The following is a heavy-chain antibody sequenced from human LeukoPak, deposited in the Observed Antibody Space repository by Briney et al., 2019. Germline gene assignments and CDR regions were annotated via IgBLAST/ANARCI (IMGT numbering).Heavy chain of an antibody. Sequence: GGTLRLSCAVSGFTFSSYGMSWVRQAPGKGLEWVSGVSGSGGTTYYADSVKGRFTISRDHAKNSLYLQMNSLRAEDTAVYYCARDKDTRRRYDSSGYYDPWGQGTLVTVSS. CDR3: ARDKDTRRRYDSSGYYDP. J-gene: IGHJ5*02. D-gene: IGHD3-22*01. CDR2: VSGSGGTT. V-gene: IGHV3-23*01. CDR1: GFTFSSYG.